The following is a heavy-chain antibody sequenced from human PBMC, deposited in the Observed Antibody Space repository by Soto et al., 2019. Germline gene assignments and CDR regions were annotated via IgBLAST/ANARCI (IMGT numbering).Heavy chain of an antibody. Sequence: EVQLLESGGGLVQPGGSLRLSCAASGFTFGSHGMTWVRQAPGKGLEWVSGISGSGGSTFYADSVKGRFNISRDNSKNTLYLQMNSLRAEETAVYYCARGTRWAPTGYVWSFDLWGRGTLVTVSS. J-gene: IGHJ2*01. CDR1: GFTFGSHG. CDR2: ISGSGGST. CDR3: ARGTRWAPTGYVWSFDL. V-gene: IGHV3-23*01. D-gene: IGHD1-1*01.